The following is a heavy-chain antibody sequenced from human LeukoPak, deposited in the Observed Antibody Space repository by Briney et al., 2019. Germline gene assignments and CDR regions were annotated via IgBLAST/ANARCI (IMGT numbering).Heavy chain of an antibody. J-gene: IGHJ4*02. CDR2: IRQDGSSI. V-gene: IGHV3-7*01. Sequence: GGSLKLSCAASGFTFSDHWMSWVRQAPGKGLEWVANIRQDGSSIFYADSVKGRFTISRDNARNSVFLQMDNLTPDDTAVYYCARAVDLADYWGQGTLVTVSS. CDR3: ARAVDLADY. CDR1: GFTFSDHW.